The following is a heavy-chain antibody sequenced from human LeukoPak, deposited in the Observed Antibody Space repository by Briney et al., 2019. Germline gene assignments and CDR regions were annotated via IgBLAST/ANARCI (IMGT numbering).Heavy chain of an antibody. D-gene: IGHD3/OR15-3a*01. CDR2: IYYTGTT. J-gene: IGHJ5*02. CDR3: ARQEIGLRSFDP. Sequence: SETLSLTCTVSDDSISDNDYYWGWIRQSPGKGLEWIGSIYYTGTTHYNPSLKSRVTISVDTSKNQFSLNLSSVTAADTAVYYCARQEIGLRSFDPWGQGTLVTVSS. V-gene: IGHV4-39*01. CDR1: DDSISDNDYY.